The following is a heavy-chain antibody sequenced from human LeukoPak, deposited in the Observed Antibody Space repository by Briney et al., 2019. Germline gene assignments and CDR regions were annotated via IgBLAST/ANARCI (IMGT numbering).Heavy chain of an antibody. Sequence: SVKVSCKASGGTSSSYAISWVRQAPGQGLEWMGGIIPIIGTVNYAQKFQGRVTITADESTSTAYMELSSLRSEDTAVYYCARQITMIEEGAFDIWGQGTMVTVSS. CDR3: ARQITMIEEGAFDI. V-gene: IGHV1-69*13. CDR2: IIPIIGTV. J-gene: IGHJ3*02. D-gene: IGHD3-22*01. CDR1: GGTSSSYA.